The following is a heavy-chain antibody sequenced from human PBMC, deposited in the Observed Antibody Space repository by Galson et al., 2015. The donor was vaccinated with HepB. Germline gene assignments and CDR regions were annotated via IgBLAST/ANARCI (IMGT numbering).Heavy chain of an antibody. CDR1: GGTFSSYA. D-gene: IGHD4-11*01. CDR3: ARDGIDYSTDNWFDP. J-gene: IGHJ5*02. V-gene: IGHV1-69*10. CDR2: IIPILGIA. Sequence: SVKVSCKASGGTFSSYAISWVRQAPGQGLEWMGGIIPILGIANYAQKFQGRVTITADKSTSTAYMELSSLRSEDTAVYYCARDGIDYSTDNWFDPWGQGTLVTVSS.